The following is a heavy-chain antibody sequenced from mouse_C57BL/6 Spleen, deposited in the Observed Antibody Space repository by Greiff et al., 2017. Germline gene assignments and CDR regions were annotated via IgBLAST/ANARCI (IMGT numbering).Heavy chain of an antibody. D-gene: IGHD2-4*01. Sequence: EVNVVESGGGLVKPGGSLKLSCAASGFTFSDYGMHWVRQAPEKGLEWVAYISSGSSTIYYADTVKGRFTISRDNAKNTLFLQMTSRRSEDTAMYYCARLGDYGGYFDYWGQGTTLTVSS. CDR2: ISSGSSTI. V-gene: IGHV5-17*01. CDR3: ARLGDYGGYFDY. CDR1: GFTFSDYG. J-gene: IGHJ2*01.